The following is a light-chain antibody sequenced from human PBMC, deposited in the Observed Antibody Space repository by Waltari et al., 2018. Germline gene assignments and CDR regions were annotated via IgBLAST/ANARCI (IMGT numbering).Light chain of an antibody. CDR3: QQYGSSPL. CDR1: QSVSSSY. J-gene: IGKJ3*01. CDR2: GAS. V-gene: IGKV3-20*01. Sequence: EIVLTQSPGTLSLSTGERDTLSCRASQSVSSSYLAWYQQKPGQSPRLLIYGASSRATGIPDRFSGSGSGTDFTLTISRLEPEDFAVYYCQQYGSSPLFGPGTKVDIK.